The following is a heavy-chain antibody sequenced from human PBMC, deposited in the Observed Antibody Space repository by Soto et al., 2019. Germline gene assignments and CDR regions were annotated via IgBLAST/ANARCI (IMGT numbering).Heavy chain of an antibody. D-gene: IGHD5-12*01. CDR2: ISGSGGST. V-gene: IGHV3-23*01. CDR3: AKVCSGYVIRVIYYFDY. J-gene: IGHJ4*02. Sequence: GGSLRLSCAASGFTFSSYAMSWVRQAPGKGLEWVSAISGSGGSTYYADSVKGRFTISRDNSKNTLYLQMNSLRDEDTAVYYCAKVCSGYVIRVIYYFDYWGQGTLVTVSS. CDR1: GFTFSSYA.